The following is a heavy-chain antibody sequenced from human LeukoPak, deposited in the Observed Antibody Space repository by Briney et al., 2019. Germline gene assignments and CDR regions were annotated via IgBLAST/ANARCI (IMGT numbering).Heavy chain of an antibody. CDR2: ISGSGGST. Sequence: PGGSLRLSCAASGFTFSSYAMSWVRQAPGKGLEWVSAISGSGGSTYYADSVKGRFTISRDNSKNTLYLQMNSLRAEDTAVYFCGGVTGAYFYDAMDVWGQGTTVTVSS. V-gene: IGHV3-23*01. CDR3: GGVTGAYFYDAMDV. CDR1: GFTFSSYA. D-gene: IGHD2-21*02. J-gene: IGHJ6*02.